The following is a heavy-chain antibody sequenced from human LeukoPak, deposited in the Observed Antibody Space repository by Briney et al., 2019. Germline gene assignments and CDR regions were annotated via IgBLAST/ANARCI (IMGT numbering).Heavy chain of an antibody. J-gene: IGHJ4*02. CDR3: ARATDHYDSSGYLLNTDY. CDR2: ISGSGGST. V-gene: IGHV3-23*01. CDR1: GFTFSSYA. Sequence: GGSLRLSCAASGFTFSSYAMSWVRQAPGKGLEWVSAISGSGGSTYYADSVKGRFTISRDNSKNTLYLQMNSLRAEDTAVYYCARATDHYDSSGYLLNTDYWGQGTLVTVSS. D-gene: IGHD3-22*01.